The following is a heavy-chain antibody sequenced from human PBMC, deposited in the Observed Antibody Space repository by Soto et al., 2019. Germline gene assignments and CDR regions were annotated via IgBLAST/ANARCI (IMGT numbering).Heavy chain of an antibody. CDR2: INETGFT. CDR3: ATGSQTTPDAFNI. Sequence: KPSETLSLTCVVNGGSLSTYYWTWIRQAPGKGLEWVGEINETGFTNYNPSLKSRVTISVDTSKNHFSLRLNSVTAADTAVYFCATGSQTTPDAFNIWGQGTMVTVSS. V-gene: IGHV4-34*01. CDR1: GGSLSTYY. J-gene: IGHJ3*02. D-gene: IGHD1-7*01.